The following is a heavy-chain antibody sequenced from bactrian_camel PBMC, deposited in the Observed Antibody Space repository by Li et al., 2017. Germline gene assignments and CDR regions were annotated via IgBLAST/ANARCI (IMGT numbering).Heavy chain of an antibody. Sequence: HVQLVESGGGSVQAGGSPTVSCTAFGFVRNSCGMDFYRQPTEGQREWVASITTNKTTTYAESVKGRFRISEDELKDTVYLEMNDLKPEDTAIYSCKTSGPCRGAYRRGQGTQVTVSS. J-gene: IGHJ4*01. D-gene: IGHD1*01. V-gene: IGHV3S53*01. CDR2: ITTNKTT. CDR3: KTSGPCRGAYR. CDR1: GFVRNSCG.